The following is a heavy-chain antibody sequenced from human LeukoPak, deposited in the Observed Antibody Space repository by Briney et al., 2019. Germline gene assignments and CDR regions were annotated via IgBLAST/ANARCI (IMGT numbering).Heavy chain of an antibody. V-gene: IGHV3-23*01. D-gene: IGHD2/OR15-2a*01. CDR1: GFTFSSYA. J-gene: IGHJ4*02. CDR2: IGGSGGST. Sequence: GGSLRLSCAASGFTFSSYAMSWVRQAPGKGLEWVSGIGGSGGSTYYADSVKGRFTISRDNSKNTLYLQMNSLRAEDTAVYYCAKDGRSTTPGYWGQGTLVTVSS. CDR3: AKDGRSTTPGY.